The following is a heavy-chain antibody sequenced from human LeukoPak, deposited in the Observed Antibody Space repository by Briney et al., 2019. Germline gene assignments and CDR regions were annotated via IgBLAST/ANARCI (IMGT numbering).Heavy chain of an antibody. V-gene: IGHV3-9*01. D-gene: IGHD2-2*01. CDR3: AKGRDKYQLLSKNWFDP. Sequence: GGSLRLSCAASGFTFDDYAMHWVRQAPGKGLEWVSGISWNSGSISYADSVKGRFTISRDNAKNSLYLQMNSLRAEDTALYYCAKGRDKYQLLSKNWFDPWGQGTLVTVSS. J-gene: IGHJ5*02. CDR2: ISWNSGSI. CDR1: GFTFDDYA.